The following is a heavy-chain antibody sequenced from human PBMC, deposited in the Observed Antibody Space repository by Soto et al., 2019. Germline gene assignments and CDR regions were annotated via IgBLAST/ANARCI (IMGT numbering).Heavy chain of an antibody. CDR2: INYSGGT. V-gene: IGHV4-59*08. Sequence: QVQLQESGPRLVKPSETLSLTCTVSGGSLRSYYCSWFRQPPGKGLEWVGYINYSGGTFYNPSLKSRVTMSVDTSNNQYSLMVNSVPATDTAVYYFARQGFGELHGLVDVWRQGTTVTVSS. J-gene: IGHJ6*02. D-gene: IGHD3-10*01. CDR1: GGSLRSYY. CDR3: ARQGFGELHGLVDV.